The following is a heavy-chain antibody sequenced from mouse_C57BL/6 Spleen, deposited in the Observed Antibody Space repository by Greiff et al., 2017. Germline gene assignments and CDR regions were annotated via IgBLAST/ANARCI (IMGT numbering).Heavy chain of an antibody. Sequence: LKESEGGLVQPGSSMKLSCTASGFTFSDYYMAWVRQVPEKGLEWVANINYDGSSTYYLDSLKSRFIISRDNAKNILYLQMRSLKSVDTATYYRARDRTYGSSYWYFDVWGTGTTVTVSS. D-gene: IGHD1-1*01. CDR3: ARDRTYGSSYWYFDV. CDR1: GFTFSDYY. J-gene: IGHJ1*03. CDR2: INYDGSST. V-gene: IGHV5-16*01.